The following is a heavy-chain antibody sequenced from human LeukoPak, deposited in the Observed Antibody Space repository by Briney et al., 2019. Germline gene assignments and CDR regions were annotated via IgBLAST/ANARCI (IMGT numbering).Heavy chain of an antibody. CDR3: ARFETVAAKPFEY. J-gene: IGHJ4*02. CDR1: GFTFSDYS. CDR2: ISSESTYI. Sequence: GGSLRLSCAASGFTFSDYSMNWVRQAPGMGLEWVSSISSESTYILYADSVKGRFTISRDNAKNSLYLQMDSLRAEDTAVYYCARFETVAAKPFEYWGQGALVTVSS. V-gene: IGHV3-21*01. D-gene: IGHD6-19*01.